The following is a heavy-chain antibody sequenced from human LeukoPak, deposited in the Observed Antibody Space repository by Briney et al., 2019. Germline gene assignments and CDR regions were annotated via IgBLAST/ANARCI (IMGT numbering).Heavy chain of an antibody. Sequence: SETLSLTCTVSGASISNYYWSWIRQTPEKGLEWMEHTHSSGGSSYYPSLKSRLTLSIDTSRNQLSLKLPSVTAADTAVYFCARLGSYHDFWGQGALVTVSS. CDR2: THSSGGS. D-gene: IGHD1-26*01. V-gene: IGHV4-4*09. CDR3: ARLGSYHDF. CDR1: GASISNYY. J-gene: IGHJ4*02.